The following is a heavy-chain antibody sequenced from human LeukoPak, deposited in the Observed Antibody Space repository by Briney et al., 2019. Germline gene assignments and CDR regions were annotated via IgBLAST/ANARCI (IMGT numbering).Heavy chain of an antibody. CDR2: ISYDGSNK. D-gene: IGHD5-24*01. CDR1: GFTFSSYG. J-gene: IGHJ4*02. CDR3: AKDKEGYNDY. V-gene: IGHV3-30*18. Sequence: GGSLRLSCAASGFTFSSYGMHWVRQAPGKGLEWVAVISYDGSNKYYADSVKGRFTISRDNSKNTLYLQMNSLRAEDTAVYYCAKDKEGYNDYWGQGTLVTVSS.